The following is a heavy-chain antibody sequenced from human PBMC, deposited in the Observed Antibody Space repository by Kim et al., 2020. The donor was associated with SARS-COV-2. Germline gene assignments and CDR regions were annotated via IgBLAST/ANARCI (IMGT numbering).Heavy chain of an antibody. CDR2: INPNSGGT. CDR3: ARDKGYSYGYVAPDPGMDV. J-gene: IGHJ6*02. CDR1: GYTFTGYY. D-gene: IGHD5-18*01. V-gene: IGHV1-2*02. Sequence: ASVKVSCKASGYTFTGYYMHWVRQAPGQGLEWMGWINPNSGGTNYAQKFQGRVTMTRDTSISTAYMELSRLRSDDTAVYYCARDKGYSYGYVAPDPGMDVWGQGTTVTVSS.